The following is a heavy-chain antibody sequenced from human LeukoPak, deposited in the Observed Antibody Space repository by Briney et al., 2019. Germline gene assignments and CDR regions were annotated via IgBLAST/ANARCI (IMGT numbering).Heavy chain of an antibody. Sequence: SETLSLTCAVYGGSFSGYYWSWIRQSPGKGLEWIGEINHSGSTNYNPSLKSRVTISVDTSKNRFSLKLSSVTAADTAVYYCARGGVVVTARPLFFWGQGTLVTVSS. CDR3: ARGGVVVTARPLFF. CDR2: INHSGST. V-gene: IGHV4-34*01. J-gene: IGHJ4*02. CDR1: GGSFSGYY. D-gene: IGHD2-21*02.